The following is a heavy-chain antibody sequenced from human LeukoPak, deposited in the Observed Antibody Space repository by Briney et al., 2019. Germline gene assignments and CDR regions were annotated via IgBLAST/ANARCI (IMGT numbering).Heavy chain of an antibody. CDR3: AKGGWLDN. V-gene: IGHV3-7*01. CDR2: INEDGSVE. CDR1: GFTFSRLW. Sequence: GGSLRLSCTASGFTFSRLWMSWVRQAPGKGLEWVAKINEDGSVEYYVDSVKGRVTISRDNAKTSVSLQLNSLRVEDTAVYYCAKGGWLDNWGQGTLVIVSS. D-gene: IGHD1-26*01. J-gene: IGHJ4*02.